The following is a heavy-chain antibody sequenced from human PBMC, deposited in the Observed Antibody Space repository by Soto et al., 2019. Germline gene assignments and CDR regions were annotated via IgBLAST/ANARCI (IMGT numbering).Heavy chain of an antibody. CDR3: ARGSLHIALALDYNYGMDV. Sequence: QVQLVQSGAEVKKPGSSVKLSCKASGGTFSSYALSWVRQAPGQGLEWMGWIIPIFGTANYAQKFQGRVTITAAESTTTAYIEMSSLRAEDTAVYYWARGSLHIALALDYNYGMDVWGHGTTVTVSS. J-gene: IGHJ6*02. CDR1: GGTFSSYA. CDR2: IIPIFGTA. D-gene: IGHD6-19*01. V-gene: IGHV1-69*01.